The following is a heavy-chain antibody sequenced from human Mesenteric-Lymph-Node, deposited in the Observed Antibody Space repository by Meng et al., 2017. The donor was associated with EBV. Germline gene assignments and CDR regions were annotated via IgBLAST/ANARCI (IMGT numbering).Heavy chain of an antibody. CDR2: FNTISGNP. Sequence: QRRLVQPGAELKKPGASVKVSCKASVYTFTNYAMNWVRQAPGQGLEWVGWFNTISGNPAYGQGFTGRFVFSWDTSVSTAYLQISSLKTEDTAVYYCARENPGDYIDYWGQGTLVTVSS. V-gene: IGHV7-4-1*02. CDR1: VYTFTNYA. CDR3: ARENPGDYIDY. J-gene: IGHJ4*02. D-gene: IGHD1-14*01.